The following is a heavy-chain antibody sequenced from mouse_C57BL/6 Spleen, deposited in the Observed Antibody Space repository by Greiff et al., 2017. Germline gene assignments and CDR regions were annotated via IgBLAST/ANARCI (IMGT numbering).Heavy chain of an antibody. D-gene: IGHD1-2*01. CDR2: ISSGSSTI. V-gene: IGHV5-17*01. Sequence: EVKVEESGGGLVKPGGSLKLSCAASGFTFSDYGMHWVRQAPEKGLEWVAYISSGSSTIYYADTVKGRFTISRDNAKNTLFLQMTSLRSEDTAMYYCARLTTALHYAMDYWGQGTSVTVSS. CDR1: GFTFSDYG. J-gene: IGHJ4*01. CDR3: ARLTTALHYAMDY.